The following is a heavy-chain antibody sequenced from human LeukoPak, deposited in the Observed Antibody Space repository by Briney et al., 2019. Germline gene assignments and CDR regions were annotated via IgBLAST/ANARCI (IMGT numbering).Heavy chain of an antibody. J-gene: IGHJ6*02. CDR3: ARGALGRFPPRSYYYYYGMDV. CDR2: IYTSGST. Sequence: PSETLSLTCTVSGGSISSYYWSWIRQPAGKGLEWIGRIYTSGSTNYNPSLKSRVTMSVDTSKNQFSLKLSSVTAADTAVYYCARGALGRFPPRSYYYYYGMDVWGQGTTVTVSS. CDR1: GGSISSYY. V-gene: IGHV4-4*07. D-gene: IGHD3-10*01.